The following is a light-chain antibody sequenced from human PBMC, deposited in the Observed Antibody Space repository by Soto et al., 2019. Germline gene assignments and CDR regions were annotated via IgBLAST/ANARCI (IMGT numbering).Light chain of an antibody. CDR2: LNSDGSH. Sequence: VVTQSPSATASLGASVKLTCTLSSGHSTYTIAWHQQHPDNGPRFLMRLNSDGSHINGDGIPERFSGSSSGAERYLTISSLQSEDEADYSCQTWGTGTVVFGGGTKSPS. CDR3: QTWGTGTVV. CDR1: SGHSTYT. J-gene: IGLJ2*01. V-gene: IGLV4-69*01.